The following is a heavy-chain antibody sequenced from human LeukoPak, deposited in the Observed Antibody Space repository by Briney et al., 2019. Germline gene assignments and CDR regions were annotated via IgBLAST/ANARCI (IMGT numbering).Heavy chain of an antibody. D-gene: IGHD4-17*01. J-gene: IGHJ5*02. CDR3: ARDPRNYGDYRGWFDP. CDR2: TYYSGST. CDR1: GGSISSYY. V-gene: IGHV4-39*07. Sequence: SETLSLTCTVSGGSISSYYWSWIRQPPGKGLEWIGSTYYSGSTYYNPSLKSRVTISVDTSKNQFSLRLSSVTAADTAVYYCARDPRNYGDYRGWFDPWGQGTLVAVSS.